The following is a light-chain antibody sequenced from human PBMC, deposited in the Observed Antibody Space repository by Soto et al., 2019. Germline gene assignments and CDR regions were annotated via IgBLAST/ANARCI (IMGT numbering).Light chain of an antibody. CDR2: AAS. CDR1: QGISTY. CDR3: QQSYSTTWT. Sequence: DIQMTQSPSSLSASVGDRVTITCRASQGISTYLNWYQQKPGKAPKLLIYAASSLQSGVPSRFSGSGSETDLTLTISSLQPEDFATYSCQQSYSTTWTFGQGTKVEI. J-gene: IGKJ1*01. V-gene: IGKV1-39*01.